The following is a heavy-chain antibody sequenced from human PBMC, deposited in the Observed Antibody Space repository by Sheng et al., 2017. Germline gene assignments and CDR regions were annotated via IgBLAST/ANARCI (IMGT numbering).Heavy chain of an antibody. Sequence: QVQLVESGGGVVQPGRSLRLSCAASGFTFSSYAMHWVRQAPGKGLEWVAVISYDGSNKYYADSVKGRFTISRDNSKNTLYLQMNSLRAEDTAVYYCARDRRIAAAGYFDYWGQGTLVTVSS. CDR2: ISYDGSNK. J-gene: IGHJ4*02. V-gene: IGHV3-30-3*01. D-gene: IGHD6-13*01. CDR1: GFTFSSYA. CDR3: ARDRRIAAAGYFDY.